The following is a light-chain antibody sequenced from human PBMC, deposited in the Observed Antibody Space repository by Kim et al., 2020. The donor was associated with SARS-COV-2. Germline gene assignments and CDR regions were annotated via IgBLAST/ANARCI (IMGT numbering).Light chain of an antibody. V-gene: IGKV3-20*01. CDR3: QQDGSSPWT. CDR1: QSVSSSY. Sequence: EIVLTQSPGTLSLSPGERATLSCRASQSVSSSYLAWYQQKPGQAPRLLIYGASSRATGIPDRFSGSGSGTDFTLTISRLEPEDFAVYYCQQDGSSPWTFCQGTKVDSK. J-gene: IGKJ1*01. CDR2: GAS.